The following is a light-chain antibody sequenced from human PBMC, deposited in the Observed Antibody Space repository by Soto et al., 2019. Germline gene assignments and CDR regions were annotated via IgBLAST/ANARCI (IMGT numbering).Light chain of an antibody. CDR3: SSYTTSNTCV. J-gene: IGLJ2*01. CDR2: EVN. V-gene: IGLV2-14*01. Sequence: QSVLTQPASVSGSPGQSITISCTGTSSDVGGYNYVSWYQQHPGKAPKLMIYEVNNRPSGVSNRFSGSKSGNTASLTISGLQAEDEADYYCSSYTTSNTCVFGGGTKVTVL. CDR1: SSDVGGYNY.